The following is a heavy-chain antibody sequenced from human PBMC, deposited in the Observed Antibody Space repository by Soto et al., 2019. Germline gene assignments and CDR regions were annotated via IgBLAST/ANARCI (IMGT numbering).Heavy chain of an antibody. J-gene: IGHJ4*02. D-gene: IGHD1-1*01. V-gene: IGHV3-7*03. CDR2: INQDGSVK. CDR3: ARLTEAVTTFVY. CDR1: GFALSPYW. Sequence: GSLRLSCEASGFALSPYWMSWVRQAPGKGLEWVASINQDGSVKHYVDSVRGRFTISRDNAKNSLFLQMNSLSAEDTAVYYCARLTEAVTTFVYWGQGTPVTVSS.